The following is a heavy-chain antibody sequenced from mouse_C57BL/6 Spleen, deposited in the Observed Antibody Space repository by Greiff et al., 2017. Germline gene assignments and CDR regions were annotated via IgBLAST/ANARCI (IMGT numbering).Heavy chain of an antibody. Sequence: VQLQQSGAELVRPGSSVKLSCKASGYTFTSYWMHWVKQRPIQGLEWIGNIDPSDSETHYNQKFKDKATLTADKSSSTAYMQLSSLTSEDSAVYYCARYDYGDWYFDVWGTGTTVTVSS. CDR3: ARYDYGDWYFDV. CDR2: IDPSDSET. J-gene: IGHJ1*03. CDR1: GYTFTSYW. D-gene: IGHD2-4*01. V-gene: IGHV1-52*01.